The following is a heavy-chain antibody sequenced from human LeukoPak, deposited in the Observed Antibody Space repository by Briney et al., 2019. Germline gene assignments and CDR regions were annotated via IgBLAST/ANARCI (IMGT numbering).Heavy chain of an antibody. CDR3: AKVLDDYGDYAPFDY. CDR2: ISGSGGST. CDR1: GFTLSDYY. D-gene: IGHD4-17*01. J-gene: IGHJ4*02. V-gene: IGHV3-23*01. Sequence: GGSLRLSCATSGFTLSDYYMNWVRQAPGKGLEWVSAISGSGGSTYYADSVKGRFTISRDNSKNTLYLQMNSLRAEDTAVYYCAKVLDDYGDYAPFDYWGQGTLVTVSS.